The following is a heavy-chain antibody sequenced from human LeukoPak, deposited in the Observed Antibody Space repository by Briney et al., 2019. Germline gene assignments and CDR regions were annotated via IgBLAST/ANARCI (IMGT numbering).Heavy chain of an antibody. Sequence: GGSLRLSCAASGFTFSNYEMIWVRQAPGKGLEWISYISGSGDITEYADPVRGRFTISRDNAKNSLYLQMNSLRVEDTAFYYCARDRITVTGAYNWFDPWGQGTLVTVSS. CDR3: ARDRITVTGAYNWFDP. D-gene: IGHD6-19*01. CDR2: ISGSGDIT. V-gene: IGHV3-48*03. CDR1: GFTFSNYE. J-gene: IGHJ5*02.